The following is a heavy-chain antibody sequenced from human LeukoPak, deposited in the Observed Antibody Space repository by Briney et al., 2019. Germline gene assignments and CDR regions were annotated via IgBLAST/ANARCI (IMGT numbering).Heavy chain of an antibody. CDR3: ARIPSYDSGSYYRYLDY. CDR1: GFTFSSYA. V-gene: IGHV3-30*04. D-gene: IGHD3-10*01. J-gene: IGHJ4*02. CDR2: ISYDGSNK. Sequence: PGGSLRLSCAASGFTFSSYAMHWVRQAPGKGLEWVAVISYDGSNKYYADSVKGRFTISRDNSKNTLYLQMSSLRAEDTAVYYCARIPSYDSGSYYRYLDYWGQGTLVTVSS.